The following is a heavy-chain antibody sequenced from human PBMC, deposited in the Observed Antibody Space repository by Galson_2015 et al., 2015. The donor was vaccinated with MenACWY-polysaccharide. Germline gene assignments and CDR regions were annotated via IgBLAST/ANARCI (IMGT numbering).Heavy chain of an antibody. CDR2: VYHSGST. D-gene: IGHD5-18*01. CDR3: ARVDTATYYGMDV. CDR1: GGSISSGGYS. Sequence: TLSLTCAVSGGSISSGGYSWSWIRQPPGKGLEWIGYVYHSGSTYYNPSLKSRVTISVDRSKNQFSLKLSSVTAADTAVYYCARVDTATYYGMDVWGQGTTVTVSS. V-gene: IGHV4-30-2*01. J-gene: IGHJ6*02.